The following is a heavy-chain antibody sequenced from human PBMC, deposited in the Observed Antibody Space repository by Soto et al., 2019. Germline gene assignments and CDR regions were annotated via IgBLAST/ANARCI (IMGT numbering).Heavy chain of an antibody. CDR1: GGSISRSIFS. V-gene: IGHV4-39*01. CDR2: IFDSGRP. CDR3: ARHLYREDYCGGGNCYSLGYYYYYYMDV. D-gene: IGHD2-15*01. J-gene: IGHJ6*03. Sequence: SETLSLTCTVSGGSISRSIFSWGWIRQPPGKELEWIGNIFDSGRPYYNPSLMSRVSISVDTSKNQFSLNLSAVTAADTAVYYCARHLYREDYCGGGNCYSLGYYYYYYMDVWGKGTTVTVSS.